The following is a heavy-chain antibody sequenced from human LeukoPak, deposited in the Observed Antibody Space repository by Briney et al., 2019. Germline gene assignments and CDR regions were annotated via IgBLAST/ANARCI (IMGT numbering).Heavy chain of an antibody. CDR2: ISSSSSYI. D-gene: IGHD1-26*01. Sequence: GGSLRLSCAASGFTFSSYSMNWVRQAPGKGLEWVSSISSSSSYIYYADSVKGRFTISRDNARNSLYLQMNSLRAEDTAVYYCARALRGSGSYFDYWGQGTLVTVSS. V-gene: IGHV3-21*01. CDR1: GFTFSSYS. J-gene: IGHJ4*02. CDR3: ARALRGSGSYFDY.